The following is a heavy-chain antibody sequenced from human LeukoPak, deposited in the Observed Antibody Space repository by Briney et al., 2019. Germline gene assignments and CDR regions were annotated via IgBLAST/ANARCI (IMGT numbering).Heavy chain of an antibody. Sequence: PGKSLRLSCAASGFTFTSLPLHWVRQAPGKGLEWVAVSSPHGSDEYYADSVKGRFTVFSDNSKKTVYLQMDSLRAEDTAVYHCAMDYYDSNGYSRGWDYWGQGTLVTVSS. CDR2: SSPHGSDE. CDR3: AMDYYDSNGYSRGWDY. V-gene: IGHV3-30*04. J-gene: IGHJ4*02. CDR1: GFTFTSLP. D-gene: IGHD3-22*01.